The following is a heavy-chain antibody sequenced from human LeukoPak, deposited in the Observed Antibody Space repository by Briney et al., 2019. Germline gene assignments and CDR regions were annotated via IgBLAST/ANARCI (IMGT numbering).Heavy chain of an antibody. V-gene: IGHV3-23*01. CDR1: GFTFSTYA. CDR3: ARDPGLYYFDY. J-gene: IGHJ4*02. D-gene: IGHD3/OR15-3a*01. Sequence: GGSLRLSCAASGFTFSTYALSWVRQAPGKGLEWVSAISSSGGSPYYADSVNGRFTISRDNSKSTLYLQMNSLRAEDTAVYYCARDPGLYYFDYWGQGTLVTVSS. CDR2: ISSSGGSP.